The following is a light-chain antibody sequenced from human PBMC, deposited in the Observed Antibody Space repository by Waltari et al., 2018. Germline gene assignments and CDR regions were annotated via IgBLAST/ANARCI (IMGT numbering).Light chain of an antibody. J-gene: IGLJ3*02. V-gene: IGLV2-14*03. CDR2: DVN. CDR3: CSFTSTSSWV. CDR1: SSDIGAYNY. Sequence: HSALTQPASVSGSPGQSITISCTGTSSDIGAYNYVSWYQQHPGKHPKLTIFDVNNRPSGLSSRFSGSKSGNTASLTISGLQADDEADFYCCSFTSTSSWVFGGGTQLTVL.